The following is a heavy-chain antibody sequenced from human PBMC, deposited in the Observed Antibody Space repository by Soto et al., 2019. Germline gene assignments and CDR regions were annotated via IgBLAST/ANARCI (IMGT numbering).Heavy chain of an antibody. CDR1: GFSLIGSGMR. V-gene: IGHV2-70D*14. CDR3: ARTPGGQYDSSGSPDAFDG. D-gene: IGHD3-22*01. J-gene: IGHJ3*01. Sequence: SGPTLVNPPQTLTLTCSFPGFSLIGSGMRVSWLRQPPGKALEWLARIVWDDDEFYSTSLRSRLTISKDTSNNQVVLTMMNMAPVDTVTYYCARTPGGQYDSSGSPDAFDGWGPGTMITVSS. CDR2: IVWDDDE.